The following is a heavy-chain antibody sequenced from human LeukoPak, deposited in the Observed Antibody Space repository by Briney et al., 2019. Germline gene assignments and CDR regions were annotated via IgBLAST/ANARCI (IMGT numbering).Heavy chain of an antibody. Sequence: GGSLRLSCAASGFTFSIYSMNWVRQAPGKGLEWVSSISGSSSYIYYADSVKGRFTISRDNAKNSLYLQMNSLRAEDTAVYYCARDTDCSSTSCYVNALDYWGQGTLVTLSS. CDR2: ISGSSSYI. CDR3: ARDTDCSSTSCYVNALDY. V-gene: IGHV3-21*01. CDR1: GFTFSIYS. D-gene: IGHD2-2*01. J-gene: IGHJ4*02.